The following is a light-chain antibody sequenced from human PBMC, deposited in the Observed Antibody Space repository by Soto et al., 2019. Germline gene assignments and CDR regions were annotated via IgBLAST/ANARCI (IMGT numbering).Light chain of an antibody. J-gene: IGLJ1*01. CDR3: SSFTSRFTFV. CDR2: EVT. Sequence: QSALTQPASVSGSPGQSIAISCTGTRSDVGAYNYVSWYQQHPGKAPKLMISEVTNRPSGVSDRFSGSKSGNTASLTISGLQAEDAADYYCSSFTSRFTFVFGTGTKLTVL. V-gene: IGLV2-14*01. CDR1: RSDVGAYNY.